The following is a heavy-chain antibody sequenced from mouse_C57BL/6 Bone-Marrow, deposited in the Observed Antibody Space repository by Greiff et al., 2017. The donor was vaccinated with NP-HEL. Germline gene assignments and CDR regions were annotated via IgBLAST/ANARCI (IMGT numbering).Heavy chain of an antibody. CDR1: GYTFTSYW. Sequence: QVQLQQPGAELVRPGASVKLSCKASGYTFTSYWINWVKQRPGQGLEWIGNIYPSDSYTNYNQKFKDKATLTVDKSSSTAYMQLNSPTSEDSAVYYCTRPTGTYYAMDYWGQGTSVTVSS. D-gene: IGHD4-1*01. CDR3: TRPTGTYYAMDY. V-gene: IGHV1-69*02. CDR2: IYPSDSYT. J-gene: IGHJ4*01.